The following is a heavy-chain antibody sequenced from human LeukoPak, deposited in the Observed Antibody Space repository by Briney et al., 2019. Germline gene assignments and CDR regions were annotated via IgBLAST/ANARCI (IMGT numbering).Heavy chain of an antibody. CDR3: ARRATVVGPAPFDH. J-gene: IGHJ4*02. CDR2: ISPGGDTI. CDR1: GFSFTIYA. Sequence: DPGGSLRLSCAASGFSFTIYAMSWVRRAPGKGLEWVSAISPGGDTIYYLDSVKGRFTISRDNSKNTLYLQMNSLRAEDTAVYYCARRATVVGPAPFDHWGQGTLVTVSS. D-gene: IGHD4-23*01. V-gene: IGHV3-23*01.